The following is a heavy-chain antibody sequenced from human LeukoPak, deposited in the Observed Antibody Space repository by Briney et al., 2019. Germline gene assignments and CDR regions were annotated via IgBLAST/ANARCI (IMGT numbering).Heavy chain of an antibody. CDR1: GYTFTSYY. J-gene: IGHJ6*03. D-gene: IGHD1-26*01. V-gene: IGHV1-46*01. CDR2: INPSGGST. CDR3: ARVGGATHYYYYYMDV. Sequence: ASVKVSCKASGYTFTSYYMRWVRQAPGQGLEWMGIINPSGGSTSYAQKFQGRVTMTRDMSTSTVYMELSSLRSEDTAVYYCARVGGATHYYYYYMDVWGKGTTVTVSS.